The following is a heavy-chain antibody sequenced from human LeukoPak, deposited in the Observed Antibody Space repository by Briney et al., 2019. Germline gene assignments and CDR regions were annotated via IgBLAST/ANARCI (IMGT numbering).Heavy chain of an antibody. J-gene: IGHJ4*02. CDR3: ARRGSSGWSRGPYFDY. V-gene: IGHV5-51*01. CDR1: GYSFTSYW. CDR2: IYPGDSDT. Sequence: GESLKISCKGCGYSFTSYWIGWVRQMPGKGLEWMGIIYPGDSDTRYSPSFQGQVTISADKSISTAYLQWSSLKASDAAIYYCARRGSSGWSRGPYFDYWGQGTLVTVSS. D-gene: IGHD6-19*01.